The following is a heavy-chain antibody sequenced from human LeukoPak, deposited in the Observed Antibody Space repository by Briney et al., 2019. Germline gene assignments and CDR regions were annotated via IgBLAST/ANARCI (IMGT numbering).Heavy chain of an antibody. CDR1: GGTFSSYA. V-gene: IGHV1-69*04. D-gene: IGHD6-19*01. CDR3: ARLSSYDSSGWYYFDY. CDR2: IIPILGIA. J-gene: IGHJ4*02. Sequence: GASVKVSCKASGGTFSSYAISWVRQAPGQGLEWMGRIIPILGIANYAQKFQGRVTITADKSTSTAYIELSSLRSEDTAVYYCARLSSYDSSGWYYFDYWGQGTLVTVSS.